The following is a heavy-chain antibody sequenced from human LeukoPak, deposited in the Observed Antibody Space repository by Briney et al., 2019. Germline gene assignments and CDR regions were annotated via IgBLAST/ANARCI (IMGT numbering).Heavy chain of an antibody. CDR2: INHSGST. D-gene: IGHD5-12*01. Sequence: GSLRLSCAASGFTFRNAWMSWIRQPPGKGLEWIGEINHSGSTNYNPSLKSRVTISVDTSKNQFPLKLSSVTAADTAVYYCAREILGDSGYVNWGQGTLVAVSS. CDR3: AREILGDSGYVN. CDR1: GFTFRNAW. J-gene: IGHJ4*02. V-gene: IGHV4-34*01.